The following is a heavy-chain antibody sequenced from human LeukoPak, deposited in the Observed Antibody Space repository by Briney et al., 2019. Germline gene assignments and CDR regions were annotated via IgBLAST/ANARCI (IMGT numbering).Heavy chain of an antibody. V-gene: IGHV3-30*02. Sequence: GGSLRLSCAASGFTFSNFGVHWVRQAPGKGLEWVAFIQFDGSDIFYADSVKGRFTVSRDNSKNTLYLQMNSLRAEDTAVYYCAEEIQLELFDCWGQGTLVTVSS. D-gene: IGHD1-1*01. CDR2: IQFDGSDI. CDR3: AEEIQLELFDC. CDR1: GFTFSNFG. J-gene: IGHJ4*02.